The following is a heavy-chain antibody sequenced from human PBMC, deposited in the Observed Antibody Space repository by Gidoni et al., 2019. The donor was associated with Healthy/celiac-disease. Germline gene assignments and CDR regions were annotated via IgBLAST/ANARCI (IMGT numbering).Heavy chain of an antibody. V-gene: IGHV4-39*01. D-gene: IGHD3-16*01. CDR2: IYYSGST. CDR1: GGSISSSSYY. CDR3: ARLGLRGAWPPIDY. J-gene: IGHJ4*02. Sequence: QLQLQESGPGLVKPSETLSLTCTVSGGSISSSSYYGGWIRQPPGKGLEWIGSIYYSGSTYYNPSLKSRVTISVDTSKNQFSLKLSSVTAADTAVYYCARLGLRGAWPPIDYWGQGTLVTVSS.